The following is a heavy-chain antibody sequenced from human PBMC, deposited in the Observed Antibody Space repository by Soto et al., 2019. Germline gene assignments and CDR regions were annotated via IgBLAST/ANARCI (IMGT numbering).Heavy chain of an antibody. J-gene: IGHJ6*02. CDR1: GYSFTSYW. V-gene: IGHV5-51*01. CDR2: IYPGDSDT. Sequence: EVQLVQSGAEVKKPGESLKISCKGSGYSFTSYWIGWVRQMPGKGLEWMGIIYPGDSDTRYSPSFQGQVTISADKSISTAYLQWSSLKASDTAMYYCTRTSAAGKNYCGMDVWGQGTTVTVSS. D-gene: IGHD6-13*01. CDR3: TRTSAAGKNYCGMDV.